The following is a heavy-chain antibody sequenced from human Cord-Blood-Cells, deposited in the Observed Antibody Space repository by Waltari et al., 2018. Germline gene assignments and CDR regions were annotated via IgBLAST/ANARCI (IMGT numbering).Heavy chain of an antibody. J-gene: IGHJ4*02. CDR1: GYSISSGYY. D-gene: IGHD3-9*01. V-gene: IGHV4-38-2*01. CDR2: IYHSGST. Sequence: TLSLTCAVSGYSISSGYYWGWIRQPPGKGLEWIGSIYHSGSTYYNPSLKSRVTISVDTSKNQFSLKLSSVTAADTAVYYCARVDILTGYNFDYWGQGTLVTVSS. CDR3: ARVDILTGYNFDY.